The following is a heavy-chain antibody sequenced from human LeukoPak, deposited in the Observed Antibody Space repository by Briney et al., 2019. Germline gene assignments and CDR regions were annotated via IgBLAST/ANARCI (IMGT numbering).Heavy chain of an antibody. CDR3: ARITDRTIFGDIMHGFDI. CDR1: GDSINNNNYY. D-gene: IGHD3-3*01. Sequence: PSETLSLTCTVSGDSINNNNYYWGWIRQPPGKGLEWIGNIYYNGRTYYSPSLKSRGTISVDTSNNQFSLKLSSVTAADTAVYYCARITDRTIFGDIMHGFDIWGQGTPVTVSS. CDR2: IYYNGRT. J-gene: IGHJ3*02. V-gene: IGHV4-39*01.